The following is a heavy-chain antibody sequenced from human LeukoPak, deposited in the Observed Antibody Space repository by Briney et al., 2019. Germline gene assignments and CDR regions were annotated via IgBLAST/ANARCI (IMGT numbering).Heavy chain of an antibody. V-gene: IGHV4-39*07. CDR2: IYHSGST. J-gene: IGHJ4*02. CDR3: ASSHYYLPLDY. D-gene: IGHD3-22*01. CDR1: GGSISSSSYY. Sequence: SSETLSLTCTVSGGSISSSSYYWGWIRQPPGKGLEWIGYIYHSGSTYYNPSLKSRVTISVDRSKNQFSLKLSSVTAADTAVYYCASSHYYLPLDYWGQGTLVTVSS.